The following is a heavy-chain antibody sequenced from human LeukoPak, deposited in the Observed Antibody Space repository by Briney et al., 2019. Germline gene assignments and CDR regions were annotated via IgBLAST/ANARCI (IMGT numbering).Heavy chain of an antibody. CDR1: GGSFSGYY. J-gene: IGHJ3*01. Sequence: PSETLSLTCAVYGGSFSGYYWSWMRQPPGKGLEWIGSIYHSGSTSYNPSLKSRVTISVDTSKNQFSLKLSSVTDADTAVFYCATLVGGLPQERGAFDVWGQGTLVTVSS. V-gene: IGHV4-34*01. CDR2: IYHSGST. CDR3: ATLVGGLPQERGAFDV. D-gene: IGHD1-26*01.